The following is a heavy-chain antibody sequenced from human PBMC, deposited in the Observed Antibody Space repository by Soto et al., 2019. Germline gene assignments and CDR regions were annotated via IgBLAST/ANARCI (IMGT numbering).Heavy chain of an antibody. CDR2: ISSSGSTI. J-gene: IGHJ6*02. CDR3: ASGVIGSSSGGMDV. CDR1: GFTCSDYY. V-gene: IGHV3-11*01. Sequence: XGSLRLSCAASGFTCSDYYMSWIRQAPGKGLEWVSYISSSGSTICYADSVKGRFTISRDNAKNSLYLQMNSLRAEDTAVYYCASGVIGSSSGGMDVWSQGNTVTVSS. D-gene: IGHD6-13*01.